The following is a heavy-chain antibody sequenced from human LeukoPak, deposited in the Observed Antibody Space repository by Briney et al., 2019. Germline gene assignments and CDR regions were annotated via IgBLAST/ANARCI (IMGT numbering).Heavy chain of an antibody. CDR3: ARDVGTYYYDSSGLGGYFDY. CDR2: INPSGGST. Sequence: ASVKVSCKASGYTFTGYYMHWVRQAPGQGLEWMGIINPSGGSTSYAQKFQGRVTMTRDMSTSTVYMELSSLRSEDTAVYYCARDVGTYYYDSSGLGGYFDYWGQGTLVTVSS. CDR1: GYTFTGYY. J-gene: IGHJ4*02. D-gene: IGHD3-22*01. V-gene: IGHV1-46*01.